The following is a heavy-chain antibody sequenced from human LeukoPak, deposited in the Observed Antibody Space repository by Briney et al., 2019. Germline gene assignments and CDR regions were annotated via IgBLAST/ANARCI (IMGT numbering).Heavy chain of an antibody. CDR3: ARDRVGYCSGGSCYPNWFDP. CDR1: GYTFTGYY. V-gene: IGHV1-2*02. CDR2: INPNSGDT. Sequence: GASVKVSCKASGYTFTGYYMHWVRQAPGQGLEWMGWINPNSGDTNCAQKFQGGVTMTRDTSISTAYMELSRLRSDDTAVYYCARDRVGYCSGGSCYPNWFDPWGQGTLVTVSS. J-gene: IGHJ5*02. D-gene: IGHD2-15*01.